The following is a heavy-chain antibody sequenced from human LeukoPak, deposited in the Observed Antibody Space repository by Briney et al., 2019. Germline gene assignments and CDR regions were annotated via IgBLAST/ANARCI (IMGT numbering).Heavy chain of an antibody. Sequence: SETLSLTRTVSSGSISSYYWSWIRQPPGKGLEWIGYIYYSGSTNYKPSLKSRVTISVDTSKNQFSLKLNSVTAADTAVYYCARGGYYGSGNDFRFDPWGQGTLVTVSS. CDR2: IYYSGST. CDR1: SGSISSYY. CDR3: ARGGYYGSGNDFRFDP. V-gene: IGHV4-59*01. D-gene: IGHD3-10*01. J-gene: IGHJ5*02.